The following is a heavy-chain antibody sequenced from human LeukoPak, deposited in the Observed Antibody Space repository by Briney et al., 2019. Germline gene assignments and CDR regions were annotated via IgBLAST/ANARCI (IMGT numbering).Heavy chain of an antibody. D-gene: IGHD4-17*01. V-gene: IGHV1-69*13. CDR2: IIPIFGTA. CDR3: ARVGGTYGDYDSNWFDP. Sequence: ASVKVSCKASGYSFSKYGMSWVRQAPGQGLEWMGGIIPIFGTANYAQKFQGRVTITADESTSTAYMELSSLRSEDTAVYYCARVGGTYGDYDSNWFDPWGQGTLVTVSS. CDR1: GYSFSKYG. J-gene: IGHJ5*02.